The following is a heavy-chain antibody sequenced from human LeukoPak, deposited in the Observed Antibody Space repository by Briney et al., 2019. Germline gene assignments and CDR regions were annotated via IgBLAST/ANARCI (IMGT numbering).Heavy chain of an antibody. V-gene: IGHV3-73*01. J-gene: IGHJ4*02. D-gene: IGHD3-22*01. Sequence: PGGSLRLSCAASGFTFSNAWMSWVRQAPGKGLEWVGRIRSKANSYATAYAASVKGRFTISRDDSKNTAYLQMNSLKTEDTAVYYCTRHGPPPEYYYDSSGYSDYWGQGTLVTVSS. CDR2: IRSKANSYAT. CDR3: TRHGPPPEYYYDSSGYSDY. CDR1: GFTFSNAW.